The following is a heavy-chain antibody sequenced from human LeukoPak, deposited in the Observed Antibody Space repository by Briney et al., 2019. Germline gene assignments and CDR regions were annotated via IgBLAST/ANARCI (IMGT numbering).Heavy chain of an antibody. J-gene: IGHJ1*01. CDR2: ISSRSRYI. D-gene: IGHD6-6*01. CDR3: VRDLTTSSTAYLHH. V-gene: IGHV3-21*01. Sequence: PGGSLRLSCIASGFTFSDYSMNWVRQAPGKGLEWVSSISSRSRYIYCADSVKGRFTISRDSGKKSLYLEMNSLRADDTAVYYCVRDLTTSSTAYLHHWGQGTLVTVSS. CDR1: GFTFSDYS.